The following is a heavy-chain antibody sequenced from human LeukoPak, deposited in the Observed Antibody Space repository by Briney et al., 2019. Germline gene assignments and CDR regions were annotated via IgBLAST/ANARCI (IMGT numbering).Heavy chain of an antibody. CDR3: ARDLGYCSGGSCYSMGYFDY. D-gene: IGHD2-15*01. CDR2: IYSGGST. V-gene: IGHV3-53*01. CDR1: GFTVSSNY. Sequence: GGSLRLSCAASGFTVSSNYMSWVRQAPGKGLEWVSVIYSGGSTYYADSVKGRFTISSDNSKNTLYLQMNSLRAEDTAVYYCARDLGYCSGGSCYSMGYFDYWGQGTLVTVSS. J-gene: IGHJ4*02.